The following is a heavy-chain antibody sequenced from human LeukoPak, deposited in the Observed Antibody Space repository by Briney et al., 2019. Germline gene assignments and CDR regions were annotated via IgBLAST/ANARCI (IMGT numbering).Heavy chain of an antibody. J-gene: IGHJ6*03. CDR1: GFTFDDYA. CDR2: ISWNSGSI. CDR3: AKDIVATVYYMDV. Sequence: PGRSLRLSCAASGFTFDDYAMHWVRQAPGKGLEWVSGISWNSGSIGYADSVKGRFTISRDNAKNSLYLQMNSLRAEDTALYYCAKDIVATVYYMDVWGEGTTVTVSS. V-gene: IGHV3-9*01. D-gene: IGHD5-12*01.